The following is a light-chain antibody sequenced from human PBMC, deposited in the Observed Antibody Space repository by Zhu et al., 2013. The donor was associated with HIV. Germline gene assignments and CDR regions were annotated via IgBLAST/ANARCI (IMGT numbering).Light chain of an antibody. J-gene: IGLJ2*01. V-gene: IGLV1-51*01. CDR2: DNN. CDR1: TSSIGSNY. CDR3: GTWDSSLSVHVL. Sequence: QSVLTQPPSASGTPGQRVTISCSGSTSSIGSNYVSWYQQVPGTAPKLLIYDNNKRPSGIPDRFSGSKSGTSANLDITGLQTGDEADYYCGTWDSSLSVHVLFGGGTKLTVL.